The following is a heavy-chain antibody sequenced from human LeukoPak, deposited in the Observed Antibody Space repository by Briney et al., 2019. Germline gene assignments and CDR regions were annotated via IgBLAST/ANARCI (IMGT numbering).Heavy chain of an antibody. V-gene: IGHV3-53*01. D-gene: IGHD6-19*01. Sequence: GGSLRLSCAASGFTVSSNYMSWVRQAPGKGLEWVSLIYSGGSTYYADSVKGRFTISRDNSKNTLYLQMNSLRAEDTAVYYCARDVAVAGYNWFDPWGQGTLVTVSS. J-gene: IGHJ5*02. CDR3: ARDVAVAGYNWFDP. CDR2: IYSGGST. CDR1: GFTVSSNY.